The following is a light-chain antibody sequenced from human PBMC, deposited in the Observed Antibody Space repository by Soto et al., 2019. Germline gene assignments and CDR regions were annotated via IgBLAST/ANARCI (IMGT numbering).Light chain of an antibody. V-gene: IGLV2-23*01. CDR2: EAT. CDR1: SSDVGSYNL. CDR3: CSYALSATAV. Sequence: QSVLTQPAAVSGSPGQSITISCTGTSSDVGSYNLVSWYQQHPGKAPKLMIYEATKRPSGVSNRFSGSKSGNTASMTISGLQAEDEADYYCCSYALSATAVFGGGTKVTVL. J-gene: IGLJ2*01.